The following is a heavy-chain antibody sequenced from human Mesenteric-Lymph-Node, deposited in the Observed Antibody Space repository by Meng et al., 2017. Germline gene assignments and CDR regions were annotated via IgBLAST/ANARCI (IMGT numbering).Heavy chain of an antibody. CDR3: AKGRSNSGNTREFDY. CDR1: GFTFSSYA. D-gene: IGHD1-26*01. Sequence: ESLKISCAASGFTFSSYAMSWVRQAPGKGLEWVSVIGGAGINTYYADSVKGRFTISRDNSKSTLYLQMNSLRAEDTAVYYCAKGRSNSGNTREFDYWGQGTLVTVSS. V-gene: IGHV3-23*01. CDR2: IGGAGINT. J-gene: IGHJ4*02.